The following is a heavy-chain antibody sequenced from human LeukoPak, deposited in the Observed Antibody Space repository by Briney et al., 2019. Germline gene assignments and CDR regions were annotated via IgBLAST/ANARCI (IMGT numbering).Heavy chain of an antibody. D-gene: IGHD4-17*01. Sequence: GGSLTLSCAASGFTFRSYAMHWVRQAPGKGLEWVADISHDGSHKFYADSVQGRFAISRDNSRNTLYLQMSGLRVEDTAVYYCVRDPNAGLAVTNFDFWGQGALVTVSS. CDR3: VRDPNAGLAVTNFDF. CDR2: ISHDGSHK. J-gene: IGHJ4*02. CDR1: GFTFRSYA. V-gene: IGHV3-30*09.